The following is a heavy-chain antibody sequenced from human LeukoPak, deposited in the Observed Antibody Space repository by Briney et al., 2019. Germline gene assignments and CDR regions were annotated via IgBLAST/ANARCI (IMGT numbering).Heavy chain of an antibody. V-gene: IGHV3-23*01. Sequence: GGSLRFSCAASGFTFSNYAMNWVRQAPGKGLEWFSTISGSGTNTYYADSVKGRFTISRDKSRTTLYLQMHSLRAEDTAVYYCAKDLSASPKYSFDFWGQGTLVTVSS. CDR2: ISGSGTNT. J-gene: IGHJ4*02. CDR1: GFTFSNYA. CDR3: AKDLSASPKYSFDF.